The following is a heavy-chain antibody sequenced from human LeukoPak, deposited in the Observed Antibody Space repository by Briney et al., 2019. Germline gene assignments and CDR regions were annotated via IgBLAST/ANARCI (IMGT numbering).Heavy chain of an antibody. V-gene: IGHV4-59*01. CDR1: GVSISSYY. J-gene: IGHJ5*02. D-gene: IGHD6-6*01. CDR2: IYYSGST. CDR3: ARYSVAAYNWFDH. Sequence: SETLSLTCTVSGVSISSYYCSWIRQPPGKGLEWIGYIYYSGSTNYNPSLKSRVTISVDTSENQFSLKLSSVTAADTAVYYCARYSVAAYNWFDHWGQGTLVTVSS.